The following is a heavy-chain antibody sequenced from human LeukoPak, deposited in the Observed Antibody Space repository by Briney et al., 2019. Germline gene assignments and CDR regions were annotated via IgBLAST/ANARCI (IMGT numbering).Heavy chain of an antibody. Sequence: GGSLRLSCVASGFTFDSYAMTWVRQAPGKGLEWVSSVTGRGTVTYYADSVKGRVTISRDNAKSTLDLQMSSLRVEDTAVYYCAKDGITLFGVATMFSFLDVWGRGTTVTVSS. CDR3: AKDGITLFGVATMFSFLDV. V-gene: IGHV3-23*01. CDR1: GFTFDSYA. CDR2: VTGRGTVT. J-gene: IGHJ6*04. D-gene: IGHD3-3*01.